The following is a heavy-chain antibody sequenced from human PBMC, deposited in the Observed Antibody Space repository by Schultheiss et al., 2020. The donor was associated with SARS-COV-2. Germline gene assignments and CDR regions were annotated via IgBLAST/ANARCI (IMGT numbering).Heavy chain of an antibody. D-gene: IGHD2-8*01. Sequence: SVKVSCKASGGTFSSYAISWVRQAPGQGLEWMGRIIPILGIANYAQKFQSRVTITADKSTSTAYMELSSLRSEDTAVYYCAREVSGYYYYMDVWGKGTTVTVSS. J-gene: IGHJ6*03. CDR3: AREVSGYYYYMDV. CDR2: IIPILGIA. V-gene: IGHV1-69*04. CDR1: GGTFSSYA.